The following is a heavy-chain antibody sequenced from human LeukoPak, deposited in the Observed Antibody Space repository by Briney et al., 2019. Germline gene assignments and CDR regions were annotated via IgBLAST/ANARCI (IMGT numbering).Heavy chain of an antibody. CDR2: IWYDGSNK. CDR1: GFIFSSYG. CDR3: ARSYYYDSSGTPDY. Sequence: GGSLRLSCAASGFIFSSYGMHWVRQAPGKGLEWVAVIWYDGSNKYYADSVMGRFTISRDNSKNTLYLQMNSLRAEDTAVYYCARSYYYDSSGTPDYWGQGTLVTVSS. V-gene: IGHV3-33*01. J-gene: IGHJ4*02. D-gene: IGHD3-22*01.